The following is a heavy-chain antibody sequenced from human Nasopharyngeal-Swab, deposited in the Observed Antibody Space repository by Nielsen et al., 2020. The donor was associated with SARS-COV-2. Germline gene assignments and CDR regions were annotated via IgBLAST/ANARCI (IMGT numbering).Heavy chain of an antibody. D-gene: IGHD3-3*01. CDR3: AREKTRSVTIFGVVIA. CDR2: INPNSGGT. J-gene: IGHJ4*02. V-gene: IGHV1-2*02. Sequence: ASVKVSCKASGYTFTGYYMHWVRQAPGQGLEWMGWINPNSGGTNYAQKFQGRVTMTRDTSISTAYMELGRLRSDDTAVYYCAREKTRSVTIFGVVIAWGQGTLVTVSS. CDR1: GYTFTGYY.